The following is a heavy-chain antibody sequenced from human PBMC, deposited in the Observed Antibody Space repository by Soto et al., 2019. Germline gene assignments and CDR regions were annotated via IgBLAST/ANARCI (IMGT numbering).Heavy chain of an antibody. D-gene: IGHD5-18*01. V-gene: IGHV3-30-3*01. Sequence: GGSLRLSCAASGFTSSGYAMHWVRQAPGKGLEWVAVISYDGSNKYYADSVKGRFTISRDNSKNTLYLQMNSLRAEDTAVYYCARDSYGYDGMDVWGQGTTVTVSS. CDR1: GFTSSGYA. J-gene: IGHJ6*02. CDR3: ARDSYGYDGMDV. CDR2: ISYDGSNK.